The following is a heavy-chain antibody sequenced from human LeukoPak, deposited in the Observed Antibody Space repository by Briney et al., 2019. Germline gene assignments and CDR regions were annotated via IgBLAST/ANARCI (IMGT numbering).Heavy chain of an antibody. V-gene: IGHV1-2*06. CDR2: INPNRGGT. Sequence: ASVQVSCKAYGYTFTGYYMHWVRQAPGKGLEWMGRINPNRGGTNYAQQFQGRVTVTRDTSISTADMELSRLRSDDTAVYYCARAPPGGIAAAGTFDYWGQGTLVTVSS. CDR1: GYTFTGYY. D-gene: IGHD6-13*01. CDR3: ARAPPGGIAAAGTFDY. J-gene: IGHJ4*02.